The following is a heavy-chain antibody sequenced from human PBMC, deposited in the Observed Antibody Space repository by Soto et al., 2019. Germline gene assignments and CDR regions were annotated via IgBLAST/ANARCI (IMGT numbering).Heavy chain of an antibody. CDR2: IDWDDDK. Sequence: SGPTLVNPTQTLTLTCTFSEFSLSTSGMCVSWIRQPPGKALEWLALIDWDDDKYYSTSLKTRLTISKDTSKNQVVVTIVNMDPVDAATYYWARTCRAAAGIPLDYGMDVWGEGTRVTVSS. D-gene: IGHD6-13*01. CDR1: EFSLSTSGMC. J-gene: IGHJ6*04. CDR3: ARTCRAAAGIPLDYGMDV. V-gene: IGHV2-70*01.